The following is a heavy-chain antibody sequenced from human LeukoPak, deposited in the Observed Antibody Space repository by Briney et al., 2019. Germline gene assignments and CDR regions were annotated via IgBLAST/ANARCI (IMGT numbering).Heavy chain of an antibody. Sequence: AGGSLRLSCAASGFIFSSYEMNWVRQAPGKGLEWVSYISSSGNTIYYADSVKGRFTISRDNAKNSLYLQMNSLRAEDTAVYYCATDGFAYWGQGTLVTVSS. CDR2: ISSSGNTI. J-gene: IGHJ4*02. V-gene: IGHV3-48*03. CDR1: GFIFSSYE. CDR3: ATDGFAY.